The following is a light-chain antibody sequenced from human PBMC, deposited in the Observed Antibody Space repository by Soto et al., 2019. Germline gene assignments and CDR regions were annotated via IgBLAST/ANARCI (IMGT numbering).Light chain of an antibody. J-gene: IGKJ1*01. CDR2: AAS. V-gene: IGKV1-39*01. Sequence: DIQGTQWPGSGWSCVGGRVSITCRASQSISSYLSWYQQKPGQAPKLLMHAASTLDSGVPSRFSGSGSGTDFTLTISSLQPEDFATYYCQQSYRTPRTFGQGTKVDIK. CDR1: QSISSY. CDR3: QQSYRTPRT.